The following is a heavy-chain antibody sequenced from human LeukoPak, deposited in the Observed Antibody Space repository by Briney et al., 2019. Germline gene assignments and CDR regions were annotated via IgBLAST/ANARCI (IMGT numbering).Heavy chain of an antibody. D-gene: IGHD6-19*01. Sequence: GGSLRLSCAASGFTFSTYGMHWVRQAPGKGLEWVAVISYDGSNKYYADSVKGRFTISRDNSKNTLYLQMNSLRAEDTAVYYCARDQWDSSGWYSGFDYWGQGTLVTVSS. CDR1: GFTFSTYG. V-gene: IGHV3-30*19. CDR3: ARDQWDSSGWYSGFDY. CDR2: ISYDGSNK. J-gene: IGHJ4*02.